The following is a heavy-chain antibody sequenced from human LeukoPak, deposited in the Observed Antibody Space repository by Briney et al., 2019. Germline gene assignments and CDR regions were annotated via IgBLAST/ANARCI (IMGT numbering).Heavy chain of an antibody. CDR3: ARSSGGYCSSTSCYSLGDY. CDR1: GYTFTGYY. CDR2: INPNSGGT. V-gene: IGHV1-2*04. D-gene: IGHD2-2*02. Sequence: ASVKVSCKASGYTFTGYYMHWVRQAPGQGLEWMGWINPNSGGTNYAQKFQDWVTMTRDTSISTAYLQWSSLKASDTAMYYCARSSGGYCSSTSCYSLGDYWGQGTLVTVSS. J-gene: IGHJ4*02.